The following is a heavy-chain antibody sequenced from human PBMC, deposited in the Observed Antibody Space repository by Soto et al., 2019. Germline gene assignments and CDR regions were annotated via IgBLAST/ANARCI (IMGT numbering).Heavy chain of an antibody. CDR3: AKGNYYGSGTCNY. CDR2: ISYDGSNK. J-gene: IGHJ4*02. Sequence: ESGGGVVQPGRSLRLSCAASGFTFNSYGMHWVRQAPGKGLEWVAVISYDGSNKYYSDSVKGRFTVSRDNSNNTLFLQMNSLRAEDTAVYYCAKGNYYGSGTCNYWGQGTLVTVSS. V-gene: IGHV3-30*18. D-gene: IGHD3-10*01. CDR1: GFTFNSYG.